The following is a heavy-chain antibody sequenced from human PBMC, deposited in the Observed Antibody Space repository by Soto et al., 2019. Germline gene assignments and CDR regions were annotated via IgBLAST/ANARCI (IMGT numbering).Heavy chain of an antibody. CDR2: IYTAGGT. V-gene: IGHV3-53*01. D-gene: IGHD2-2*01. J-gene: IGHJ5*02. Sequence: PGGALRLSCAASGFTVSNTYMTWVRQPPGKGLECVSVIYTAGGTNYAGSVKGRFIISRDNSKNTLYLQMNCLRAEDTAVYYCARALPVAKGGFDPWGQGTLVTVSS. CDR3: ARALPVAKGGFDP. CDR1: GFTVSNTY.